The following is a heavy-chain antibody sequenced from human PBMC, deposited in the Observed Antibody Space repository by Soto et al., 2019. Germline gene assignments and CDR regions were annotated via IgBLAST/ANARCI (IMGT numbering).Heavy chain of an antibody. CDR1: GYTFTGYD. V-gene: IGHV1-8*01. CDR2: MNPNSGNT. D-gene: IGHD1-26*01. J-gene: IGHJ4*02. Sequence: QAQLVQSGAEVKKPGASVKVSCKASGYTFTGYDINWVRQATGQGLEWMGWMNPNSGNTGYAQNCQGRVAMTRDNSITTAYMEPTSLRDEDSAVYYCAGEKVGTTGINFWGQGTLVTVSS. CDR3: AGEKVGTTGINF.